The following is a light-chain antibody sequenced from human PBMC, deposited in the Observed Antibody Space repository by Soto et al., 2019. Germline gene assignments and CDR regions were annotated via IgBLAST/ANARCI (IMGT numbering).Light chain of an antibody. Sequence: QSVLTQPASVSGSPGQSITISCTGASSDVGNCNCVSWYQQHPGKAPKLMIYVVSNRPSGVSDRFSGSKAGNTASLTISGLQAEDEADYYCSSFTTSSTWVFGGGTQLTVL. V-gene: IGLV2-14*01. J-gene: IGLJ7*01. CDR1: SSDVGNCNC. CDR3: SSFTTSSTWV. CDR2: VVS.